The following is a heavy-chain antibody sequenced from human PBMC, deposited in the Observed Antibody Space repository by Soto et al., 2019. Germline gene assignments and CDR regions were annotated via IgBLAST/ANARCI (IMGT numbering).Heavy chain of an antibody. CDR3: AREEGDALVRGYDM. J-gene: IGHJ4*02. V-gene: IGHV3-74*03. D-gene: IGHD3-10*01. CDR1: GFTFSTYW. CDR2: IKSDGSRT. Sequence: EAQLVQSGGGLVQPGGSIRLSCAASGFTFSTYWMHWVRQAPGKGLVWVSSIKSDGSRTPYPDSVKGRFTISRDNGKNTVYLEMNSLRAEDRAVYYCAREEGDALVRGYDMWGQGTLVAVSS.